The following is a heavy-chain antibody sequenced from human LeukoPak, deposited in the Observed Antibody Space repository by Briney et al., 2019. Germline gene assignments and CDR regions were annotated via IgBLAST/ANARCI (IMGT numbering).Heavy chain of an antibody. J-gene: IGHJ3*02. CDR3: AKHGWLLGPHDAFDI. D-gene: IGHD3-22*01. V-gene: IGHV3-23*01. Sequence: GSLRLSCAASGFRFSTYAMSWVRQAPGKGLEWVSAISGSGGSTYYADSVKGRFTISRDNSKNTLYLQMNSLRAEDTAVYYCAKHGWLLGPHDAFDIWGQGTMVTVSS. CDR2: ISGSGGST. CDR1: GFRFSTYA.